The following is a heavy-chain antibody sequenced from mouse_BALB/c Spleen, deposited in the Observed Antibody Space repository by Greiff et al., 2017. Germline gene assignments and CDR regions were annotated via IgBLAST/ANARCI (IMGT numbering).Heavy chain of an antibody. V-gene: IGHV1-47*01. CDR1: GYTFTTYP. CDR3: ARRRVLLRWYFDV. J-gene: IGHJ1*01. CDR2: FHPYNDDT. Sequence: VKVVESGAELVKPGASVKMSCKAFGYTFTTYPIEWMKQNHGKSLEWIGNFHPYNDDTKYNEKFKGKAKLTVEKSSSTVYLELSRLTSDDSAVYYCARRRVLLRWYFDVWGAGTTVTVSS. D-gene: IGHD1-1*01.